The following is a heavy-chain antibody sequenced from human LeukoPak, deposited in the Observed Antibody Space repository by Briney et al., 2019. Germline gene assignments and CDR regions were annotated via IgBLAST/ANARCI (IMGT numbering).Heavy chain of an antibody. CDR3: ARDYCSGGSCSSHDAFDI. D-gene: IGHD2-15*01. CDR1: GFTFSSYG. V-gene: IGHV3-23*01. Sequence: PGGSLRLSCAASGFTFSSYGMSWVRQGPGKGLEWVSGITGSGGSTYYADSVKGRFTISRDNAKNSLYLQMNSLRAEDTAVYYCARDYCSGGSCSSHDAFDIWGQGTMVTVSS. J-gene: IGHJ3*02. CDR2: ITGSGGST.